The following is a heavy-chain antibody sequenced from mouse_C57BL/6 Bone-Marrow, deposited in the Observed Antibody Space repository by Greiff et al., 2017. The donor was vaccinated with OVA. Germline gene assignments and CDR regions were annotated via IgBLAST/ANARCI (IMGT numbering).Heavy chain of an antibody. CDR3: ARGDGYYLYFDY. CDR1: GYTFSSYT. CDR2: INPSSGYT. J-gene: IGHJ2*01. V-gene: IGHV1-4*01. Sequence: VQRVESGAELARPGASVKMSCKASGYTFSSYTMHWVKQRPGQGLEWIGYINPSSGYTKYNQKFKDKATLTADKSSSTAYMQLSSLTSEDSAVYYCARGDGYYLYFDYWGQGTTLTVSS. D-gene: IGHD2-3*01.